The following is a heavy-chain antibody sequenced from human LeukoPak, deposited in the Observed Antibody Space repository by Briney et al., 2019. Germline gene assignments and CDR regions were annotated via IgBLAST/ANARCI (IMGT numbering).Heavy chain of an antibody. CDR1: GGSISSYY. Sequence: ETLSLTCTVSGGSISSYYWSWIRQPPGKGLEWIGYIYYSGSTNYNPSLKSRVTISVDTSKNQFSLKLSSVTAADTAVYYCARHRYCSSTSCYFFDYWGQGTLVTVSS. CDR2: IYYSGST. D-gene: IGHD2-2*01. V-gene: IGHV4-59*08. CDR3: ARHRYCSSTSCYFFDY. J-gene: IGHJ4*02.